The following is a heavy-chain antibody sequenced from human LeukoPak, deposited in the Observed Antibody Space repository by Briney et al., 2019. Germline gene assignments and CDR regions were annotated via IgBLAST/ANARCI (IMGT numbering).Heavy chain of an antibody. CDR3: AKVLYRGDGVY. Sequence: GGFLRLSCAASGFSISSYAMSWVRQAPGKGLEWVSVVSGSGDSTYYADCVEGRFPLSRDNSKNTLYLQMNSLRAEDTAVYYCAKVLYRGDGVYWGQATLVTVSS. D-gene: IGHD3-16*02. V-gene: IGHV3-23*01. CDR2: VSGSGDST. CDR1: GFSISSYA. J-gene: IGHJ4*02.